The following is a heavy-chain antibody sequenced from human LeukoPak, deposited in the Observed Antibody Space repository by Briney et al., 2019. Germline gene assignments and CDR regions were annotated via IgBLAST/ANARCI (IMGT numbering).Heavy chain of an antibody. CDR1: GGSINGYY. J-gene: IGHJ5*02. V-gene: IGHV4-59*08. D-gene: IGHD6-13*01. CDR3: ARLHFAAAEEFDP. CDR2: IYYSGST. Sequence: SETLSLTCTVSGGSINGYYWSWIRQPPGKGLEWIGYIYYSGSTNYNPSLKSRVTISVDTSKNQFSLILSSVTAADTAVYYCARLHFAAAEEFDPWGQGTLVTVSS.